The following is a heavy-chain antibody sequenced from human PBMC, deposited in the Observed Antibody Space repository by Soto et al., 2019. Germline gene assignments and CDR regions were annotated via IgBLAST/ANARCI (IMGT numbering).Heavy chain of an antibody. Sequence: SETLSLTCTVSGGSISSYYWSWIRQPPGKGLEWIGYIYYSGSTNYNPSLKSRVTISVDTSKNQFSLKLSSVTAADTAVYYCARATYYDFGSGLYYYGMDVWGQGTTVTVS. CDR3: ARATYYDFGSGLYYYGMDV. D-gene: IGHD3-3*01. J-gene: IGHJ6*02. CDR1: GGSISSYY. CDR2: IYYSGST. V-gene: IGHV4-59*01.